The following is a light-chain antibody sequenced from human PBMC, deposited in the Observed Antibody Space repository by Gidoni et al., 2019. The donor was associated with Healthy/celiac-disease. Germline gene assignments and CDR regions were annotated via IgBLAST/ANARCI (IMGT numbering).Light chain of an antibody. V-gene: IGKV1-39*01. Sequence: DIQITPSPSSLSASVGDRVTITFRASQSISSYLNWYQQKPGKAPKLLIYAASSLQSVVPSKFSGSGSGADYTLTISSLQPEDFATYYCRQSYRTPYTFGQGTKLEIK. CDR1: QSISSY. CDR3: RQSYRTPYT. J-gene: IGKJ2*01. CDR2: AAS.